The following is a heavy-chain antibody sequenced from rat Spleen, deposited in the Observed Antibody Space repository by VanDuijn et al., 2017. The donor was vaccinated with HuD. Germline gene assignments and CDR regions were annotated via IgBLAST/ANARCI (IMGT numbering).Heavy chain of an antibody. D-gene: IGHD1-11*01. CDR3: ARSYGGYTSNWFPY. CDR2: IWGNGNT. Sequence: QVQLKESGPGLVQPSQTLSLTCTVSGFSLSSYDMHWVRQPPGKGLEWMGVIWGNGNTHYNSALKSRLRISRDTSKSQVFLKMNSLQTDDTVIYFCARSYGGYTSNWFPYWGQGTLVTVSS. J-gene: IGHJ3*01. V-gene: IGHV2-13*01. CDR1: GFSLSSYD.